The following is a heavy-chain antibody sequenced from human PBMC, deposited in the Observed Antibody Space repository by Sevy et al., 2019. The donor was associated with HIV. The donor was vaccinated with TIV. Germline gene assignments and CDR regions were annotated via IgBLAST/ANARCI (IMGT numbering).Heavy chain of an antibody. Sequence: GGPLRLSCAASGFTFSGYYMSWIRQAPGKGLEWLSYISSGGTTTYYADSVKGRFTVSRDNAKNSLYLQMNSLRAEDTAVYYCATERWGEESWGQGTLVTVSS. V-gene: IGHV3-11*01. CDR2: ISSGGTTT. CDR1: GFTFSGYY. D-gene: IGHD3-16*01. CDR3: ATERWGEES. J-gene: IGHJ5*02.